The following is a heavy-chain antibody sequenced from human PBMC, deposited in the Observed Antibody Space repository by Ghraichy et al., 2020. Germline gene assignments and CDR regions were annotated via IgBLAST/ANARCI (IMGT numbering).Heavy chain of an antibody. CDR1: GYTFTTYY. Sequence: ASVKVSCKASGYTFTTYYIHWVRQAPGQGLEWMGRINPKFGSPNYAPRFQGRVTMTTDTSTSTFYMELNSLRSDDTAVYYCARAGQEVAAAVRAWFDPWGNGTLVTVSS. D-gene: IGHD2-15*01. J-gene: IGHJ5*02. CDR2: INPKFGSP. CDR3: ARAGQEVAAAVRAWFDP. V-gene: IGHV1-46*01.